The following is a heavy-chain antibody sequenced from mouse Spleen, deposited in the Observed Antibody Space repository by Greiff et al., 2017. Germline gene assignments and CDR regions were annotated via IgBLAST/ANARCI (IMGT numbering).Heavy chain of an antibody. D-gene: IGHD1-1*01. CDR1: GFTFSSYT. CDR3: ARRITTVPYYYAMDY. Sequence: DVQLVESGGGLVKPGGSLKLSCAASGFTFSSYTMSWVRQTPEKRLEWVATISGGGGNTYYPDSVKGRFTISRDNAKNTLYLQMSSLRSEDTALYYCARRITTVPYYYAMDYWGQGTSVTVSS. CDR2: ISGGGGNT. J-gene: IGHJ4*01. V-gene: IGHV5-9*01.